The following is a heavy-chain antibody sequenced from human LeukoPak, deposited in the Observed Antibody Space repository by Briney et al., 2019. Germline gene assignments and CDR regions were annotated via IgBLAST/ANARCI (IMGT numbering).Heavy chain of an antibody. CDR3: ARGGGIAAAGTAPYYFDY. Sequence: PSETLSLTCAVYGGSFSGYYWSWIRQPPGKGLEWIGEINHSGSTNHNPSLKSRVTISVDTSKNQFSLKLSSVTAADTAVYYCARGGGIAAAGTAPYYFDYWGQGTLVTVSS. V-gene: IGHV4-34*01. D-gene: IGHD6-13*01. CDR1: GGSFSGYY. J-gene: IGHJ4*02. CDR2: INHSGST.